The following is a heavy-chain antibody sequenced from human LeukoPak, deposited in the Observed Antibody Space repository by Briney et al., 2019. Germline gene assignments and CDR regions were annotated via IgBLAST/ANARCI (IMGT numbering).Heavy chain of an antibody. Sequence: GGSLRLSCAASGFTFSSYAMHWVRQAPGKGLEWVAVISYDGSNKYYADSVKGRFTISRDNSKNTLYLQMNSLRAEDTAVYYCARSREADFDYWGQGTLVTVSS. CDR2: ISYDGSNK. V-gene: IGHV3-30*14. CDR3: ARSREADFDY. J-gene: IGHJ4*02. D-gene: IGHD1-26*01. CDR1: GFTFSSYA.